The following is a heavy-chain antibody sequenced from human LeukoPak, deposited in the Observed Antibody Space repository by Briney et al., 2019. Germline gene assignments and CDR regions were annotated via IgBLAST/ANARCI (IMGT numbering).Heavy chain of an antibody. CDR1: GGSISSYY. CDR2: IYTSGST. CDR3: ARAEGIAAAGTYYYYGLDV. V-gene: IGHV4-4*07. Sequence: SETLSLTCTVSGGSISSYYWSWIRQPAGKGLEWIGRIYTSGSTNYNPSLKSRVTISVDTSKNQFSLKLSSVTAADTAVYYCARAEGIAAAGTYYYYGLDVWGQGTTVTVSS. J-gene: IGHJ6*02. D-gene: IGHD6-13*01.